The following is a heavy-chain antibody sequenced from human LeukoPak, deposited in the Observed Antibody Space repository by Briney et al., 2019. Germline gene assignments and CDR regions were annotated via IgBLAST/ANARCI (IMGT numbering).Heavy chain of an antibody. CDR2: IYHSGST. Sequence: SETLSLTCAVSGYSISSGYYWGWIRQPPGKGLEWIGSIYHSGSTYYNPSLKSRVTISEDTSKNQFSLKLSSVTAADTAVYYCARLSYDYVWGKAFDIWGQGTMVTVSS. D-gene: IGHD3-16*01. J-gene: IGHJ3*02. CDR3: ARLSYDYVWGKAFDI. V-gene: IGHV4-38-2*01. CDR1: GYSISSGYY.